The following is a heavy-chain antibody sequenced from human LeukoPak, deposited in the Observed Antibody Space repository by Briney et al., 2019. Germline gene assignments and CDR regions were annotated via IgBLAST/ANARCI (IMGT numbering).Heavy chain of an antibody. Sequence: SETLSLTCTVSGVSISSYYWSWIRQPAGKGLEWIGRIYISGSTNSNPSLKSRVTMSVDTSKNQFSLKLSSVTAADTAVYYCARGFYDSTYYYYYMDVWGKGTTVTVSS. CDR3: ARGFYDSTYYYYYMDV. J-gene: IGHJ6*03. D-gene: IGHD3-3*01. CDR1: GVSISSYY. V-gene: IGHV4-4*07. CDR2: IYISGST.